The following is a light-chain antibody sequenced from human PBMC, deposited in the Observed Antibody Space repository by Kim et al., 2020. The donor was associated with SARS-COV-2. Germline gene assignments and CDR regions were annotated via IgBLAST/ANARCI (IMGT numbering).Light chain of an antibody. CDR2: DVS. J-gene: IGLJ1*01. V-gene: IGLV2-14*03. CDR1: TSDVGGYNY. CDR3: SSYTSSSTTRYV. Sequence: IPISGTGPTSDVGGYNYFSWYQQHPGKAPNLMICDVSYRPSGVSDRFSGSKSGNTASLTISGLQAEDEADYYCSSYTSSSTTRYVFGPGTKVTVL.